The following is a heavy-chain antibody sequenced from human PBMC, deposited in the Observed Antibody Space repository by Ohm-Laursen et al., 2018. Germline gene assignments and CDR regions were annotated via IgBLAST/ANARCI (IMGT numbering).Heavy chain of an antibody. D-gene: IGHD2-15*01. CDR1: GFTISTYW. CDR2: IKGDGSST. V-gene: IGHV3-74*01. CDR3: ARDLESTLSADY. J-gene: IGHJ4*02. Sequence: SLRLSCTASGFTISTYWMHWVRQAPGKGLEWVSRIKGDGSSTTYADSVKGRFTVSRDNAKNTPYLQMNSLRAEDTALYYCARDLESTLSADYWGQGTLVTVSS.